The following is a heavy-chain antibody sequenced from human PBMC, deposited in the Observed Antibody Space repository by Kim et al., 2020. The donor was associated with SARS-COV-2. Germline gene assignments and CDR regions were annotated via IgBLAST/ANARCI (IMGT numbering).Heavy chain of an antibody. CDR3: ARGDVDTVDAFDI. J-gene: IGHJ3*02. V-gene: IGHV4-39*07. CDR1: GGSISSSSYY. CDR2: IYYSGST. Sequence: SETLSLTCTVSGGSISSSSYYWGWIRQPPGKGLEWIGSIYYSGSTYYNPSLKSRVTISVDTSKNQFSLKLSSVTAADTAVYYCARGDVDTVDAFDIWGQGTMVTVSS. D-gene: IGHD5-18*01.